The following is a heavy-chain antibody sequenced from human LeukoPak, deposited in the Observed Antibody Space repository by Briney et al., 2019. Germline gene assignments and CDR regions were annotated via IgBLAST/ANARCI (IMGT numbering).Heavy chain of an antibody. CDR3: ARDTQPAAALSHPFAY. V-gene: IGHV3-21*01. CDR1: GFTFSSYS. J-gene: IGHJ4*02. D-gene: IGHD6-13*01. Sequence: GGSLRLSCAASGFTFSSYSMNWVRQAPGKGLEWVSSISSSSSYIYYADSVKGRFTISRDNAKNSLCLQMNSLRAEDTAVYYCARDTQPAAALSHPFAYWGQGALVTVSS. CDR2: ISSSSSYI.